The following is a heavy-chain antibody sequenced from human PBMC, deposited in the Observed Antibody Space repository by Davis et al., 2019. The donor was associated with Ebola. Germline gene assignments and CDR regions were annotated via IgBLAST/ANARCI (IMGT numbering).Heavy chain of an antibody. J-gene: IGHJ4*02. V-gene: IGHV1-18*04. Sequence: AASVTVSCKASGYTFTSYYMHWVRQAPGQGLEWMGWISAYNGNTHYAQKPQGRVTMTTDTSTSTAYMELRSLRSDDTAVYYCARAQGEGQLGGDYWGQGTLVTVSS. CDR2: ISAYNGNT. CDR1: GYTFTSYY. D-gene: IGHD6-13*01. CDR3: ARAQGEGQLGGDY.